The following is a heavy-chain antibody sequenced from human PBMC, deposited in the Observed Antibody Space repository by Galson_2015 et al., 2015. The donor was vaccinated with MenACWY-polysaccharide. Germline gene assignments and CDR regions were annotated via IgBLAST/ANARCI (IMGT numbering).Heavy chain of an antibody. CDR2: LSYCGRA. CDR3: AREPTYSGSFGWFDP. V-gene: IGHV4-59*01. Sequence: EGIVSLSYCGRAHSNHSLKRRVTLSLDTSKNQFSLRLTSVTAAATAIYYCAREPTYSGSFGWFDPWGQGTLVTVSS. J-gene: IGHJ5*02. D-gene: IGHD1-26*01.